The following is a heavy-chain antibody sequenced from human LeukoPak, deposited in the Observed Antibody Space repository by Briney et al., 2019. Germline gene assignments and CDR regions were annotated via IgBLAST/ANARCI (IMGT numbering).Heavy chain of an antibody. CDR3: ARRRIAVAAFDI. V-gene: IGHV1-2*02. J-gene: IGHJ3*02. D-gene: IGHD6-19*01. Sequence: ASVKVSCKASGYTFTGYYMHWVRQAPGQGLEWMGWINPNSGGTNYAQKFQGRVTMTRDTSLSTAYMELSRLRSDDTAVYYCARRRIAVAAFDIWDQGTMVTVSS. CDR2: INPNSGGT. CDR1: GYTFTGYY.